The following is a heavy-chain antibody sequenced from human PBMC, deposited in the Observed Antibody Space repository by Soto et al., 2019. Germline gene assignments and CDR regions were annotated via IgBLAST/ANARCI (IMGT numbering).Heavy chain of an antibody. Sequence: QVHLVQSGAEVKKPGSSVKVSCKASGGTFSNYAITWVRQAPGQGLEWLGRIIPIFGSVTFAQKFQGRITLTADESTTTVYIELSNLRSDEKAVYYCAKDGGKDGYFGNWFDPWGQGTQVTVSS. CDR1: GGTFSNYA. D-gene: IGHD5-12*01. CDR3: AKDGGKDGYFGNWFDP. J-gene: IGHJ5*02. V-gene: IGHV1-69*15. CDR2: IIPIFGSV.